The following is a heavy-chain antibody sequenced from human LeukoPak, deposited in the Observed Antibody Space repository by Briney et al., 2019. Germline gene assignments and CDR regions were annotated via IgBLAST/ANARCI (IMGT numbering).Heavy chain of an antibody. CDR3: AKDLLSPRGYYYGMDV. CDR1: GFTFDDYA. Sequence: GGSLSLSCAASGFTFDDYAMHWVRHPPGKGLEWVSGIRWNSGSIGYADSVKGRFTISRDNATNSLYLQMNSLRAEDTALYYCAKDLLSPRGYYYGMDVWGQGTTVTVSS. J-gene: IGHJ6*02. CDR2: IRWNSGSI. V-gene: IGHV3-9*01. D-gene: IGHD2-21*01.